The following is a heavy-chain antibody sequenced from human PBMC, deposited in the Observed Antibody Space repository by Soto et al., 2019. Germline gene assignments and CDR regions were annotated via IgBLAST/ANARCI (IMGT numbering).Heavy chain of an antibody. Sequence: PSETLSLTCTVSGGSISSYYWSWIRQPPGKGLEWIGYIYYSGSTNYNPSLKSRVTISVDTSKNQFSLKLSSVTAADTAVYYCASGYYYDSSGYPPDCYYYGMDVWGQGTTVTVSS. CDR2: IYYSGST. CDR3: ASGYYYDSSGYPPDCYYYGMDV. CDR1: GGSISSYY. J-gene: IGHJ6*02. V-gene: IGHV4-59*01. D-gene: IGHD3-22*01.